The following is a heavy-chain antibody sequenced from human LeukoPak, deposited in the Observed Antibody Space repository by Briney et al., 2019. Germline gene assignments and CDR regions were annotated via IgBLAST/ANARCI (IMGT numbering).Heavy chain of an antibody. CDR2: INPSGGST. V-gene: IGHV1-46*01. Sequence: ASVKVSCKVSGYTLTELSMHWVRQAPGQGLEWMGIINPSGGSTSYAQKFQGRVTMTRDMSTSTVYMELSSLRSEDTAVYYCAREPRYCTNGVCYRGRSRVAFDIWGQGTMVTVSS. D-gene: IGHD2-8*01. CDR3: AREPRYCTNGVCYRGRSRVAFDI. J-gene: IGHJ3*02. CDR1: GYTLTELS.